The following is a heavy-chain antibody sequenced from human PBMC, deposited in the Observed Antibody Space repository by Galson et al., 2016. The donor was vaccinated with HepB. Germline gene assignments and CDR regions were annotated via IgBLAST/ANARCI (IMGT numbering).Heavy chain of an antibody. J-gene: IGHJ4*02. CDR3: ARGRASAFDH. Sequence: CAISGDSVSGNGVAWNWIRQSPSRGLEWLGRTYYMSKWFNDYAESVKSRISINPDTAKNQFSLQLTSVTPEDTAVSYCARGRASAFDHWGQGALVTISS. CDR1: GDSVSGNGVA. V-gene: IGHV6-1*01. CDR2: TYYMSKWFN.